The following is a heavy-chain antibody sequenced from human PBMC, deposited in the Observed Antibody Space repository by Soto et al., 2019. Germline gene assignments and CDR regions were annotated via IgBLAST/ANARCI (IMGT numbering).Heavy chain of an antibody. Sequence: SETLSLTCTVPGGSISSGDYYWIWIRHPPGKGLEWIGYIYYSGSTYYNPSLKSRVTISVDTSKNQFSLKLSSVTAADTAVYYCARDYYDSSGYNYYGMDVWGQGTTVTVSS. J-gene: IGHJ6*02. CDR1: GGSISSGDYY. CDR2: IYYSGST. D-gene: IGHD3-22*01. CDR3: ARDYYDSSGYNYYGMDV. V-gene: IGHV4-30-4*01.